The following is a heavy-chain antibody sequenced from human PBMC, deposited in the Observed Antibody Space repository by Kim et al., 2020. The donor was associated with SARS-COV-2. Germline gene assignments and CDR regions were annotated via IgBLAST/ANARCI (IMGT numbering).Heavy chain of an antibody. CDR3: GRDFGVGSGTFSFGMDV. V-gene: IGHV3-33*05. J-gene: IGHJ6*01. CDR1: GFVFSDYG. Sequence: GGSLRLSCEGSGFVFSDYGVHWVRQGPGKGLEWLAVISYDGIRKSYADSVEGRFSISRDTTKNTVYLQMHSLRAEDTATYYCGRDFGVGSGTFSFGMDV. CDR2: ISYDGIRK. D-gene: IGHD3-10*01.